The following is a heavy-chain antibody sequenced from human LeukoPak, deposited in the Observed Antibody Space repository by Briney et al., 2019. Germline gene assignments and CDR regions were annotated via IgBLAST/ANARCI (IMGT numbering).Heavy chain of an antibody. CDR2: INPSGGST. V-gene: IGHV1-46*01. J-gene: IGHJ4*02. CDR3: ARTEDYDYVWGSYRSFDY. Sequence: GASVKVSCKASGYTFTSYYMHWVRQAPGQGLEWMGIINPSGGSTSYAQKFQGRVTMTRDMSTSTVYMELSSLRSEDTAVYYCARTEDYDYVWGSYRSFDYWGQGTLVTVSP. CDR1: GYTFTSYY. D-gene: IGHD3-16*02.